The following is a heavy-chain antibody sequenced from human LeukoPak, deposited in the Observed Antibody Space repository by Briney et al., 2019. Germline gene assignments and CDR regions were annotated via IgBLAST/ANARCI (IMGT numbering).Heavy chain of an antibody. D-gene: IGHD6-19*01. CDR1: GFTFSSYS. CDR2: ISSSSSYI. V-gene: IGHV3-21*01. Sequence: GGSLRLSCAASGFTFSSYSMKWLRQAPGKGLEWVSSISSSSSYIYYADSVKGRFTISRDNAKNSLYLQMNSLRAEDTAVYYCARVGHGQWLVRAVYNWFDPWGQGTLVTVSS. J-gene: IGHJ5*02. CDR3: ARVGHGQWLVRAVYNWFDP.